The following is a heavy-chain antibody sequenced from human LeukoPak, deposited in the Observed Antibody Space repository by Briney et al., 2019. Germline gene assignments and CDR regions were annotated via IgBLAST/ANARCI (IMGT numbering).Heavy chain of an antibody. Sequence: SETLSLTCAVSGGSISSGGYSWSWIRQPPGKGLEWIGYIYYSGSTYYNPSLKSRVTISVDTSKNQFSLKLSSVTAADTAVYYCARVVFGGFGELHINNWFDPWGQGTLVTVSS. CDR3: ARVVFGGFGELHINNWFDP. CDR1: GGSISSGGYS. V-gene: IGHV4-30-4*07. J-gene: IGHJ5*02. CDR2: IYYSGST. D-gene: IGHD3-10*01.